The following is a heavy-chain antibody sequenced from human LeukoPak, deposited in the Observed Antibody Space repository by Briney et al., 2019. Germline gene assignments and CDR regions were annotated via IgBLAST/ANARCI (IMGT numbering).Heavy chain of an antibody. CDR1: GFTFSSYS. V-gene: IGHV3-21*01. D-gene: IGHD3-22*01. J-gene: IGHJ4*02. CDR2: ISSSSSYI. CDR3: ARAYLGAYYYDSSGPWYFDY. Sequence: GGSLRLSCAASGFTFSSYSMNWVRQAPGKGLEWVSSISSSSSYIYYADSVKGRLTISRDNAKNSLYLQMNGLRAEDTAVYYCARAYLGAYYYDSSGPWYFDYWGQGTLVTVSS.